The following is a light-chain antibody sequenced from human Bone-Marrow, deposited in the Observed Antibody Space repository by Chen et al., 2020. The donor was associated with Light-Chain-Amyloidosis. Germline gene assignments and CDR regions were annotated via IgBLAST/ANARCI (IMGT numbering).Light chain of an antibody. CDR3: QQYGTSPLT. CDR2: GSS. CDR1: QTISSNY. Sequence: EIVLTQSPVTLSLSPGEGANLSCRASQTISSNYLTWYQQKFGQAPRLLIYGSSSRATGIPDRFTGSGSGTDFTLTINRLEPEDFAMYYCQQYGTSPLTFGGGIKVEIK. V-gene: IGKV3-20*01. J-gene: IGKJ4*01.